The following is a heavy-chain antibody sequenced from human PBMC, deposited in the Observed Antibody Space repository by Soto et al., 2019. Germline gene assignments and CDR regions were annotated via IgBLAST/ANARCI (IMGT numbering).Heavy chain of an antibody. J-gene: IGHJ4*01. D-gene: IGHD4-4*01. CDR3: AREPRLQRAY. V-gene: IGHV1-2*02. CDR2: INPQSGGT. CDR1: GDTFTANY. Sequence: GASVKVSCKASGDTFTANYIHWVRQAPGQGFEWMGWINPQSGGTNYPQKFQGRVTMTRDTSLSTVYMTLNSLRVDDTALYYCAREPRLQRAYWGQGTLVTVSS.